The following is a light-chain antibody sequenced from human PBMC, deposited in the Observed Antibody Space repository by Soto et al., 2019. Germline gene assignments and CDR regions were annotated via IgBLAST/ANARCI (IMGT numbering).Light chain of an antibody. CDR3: QQYLNTPYT. CDR1: QSVLYSSNNKNY. J-gene: IGKJ2*01. V-gene: IGKV4-1*01. CDR2: WAS. Sequence: DIVMTQSPDSLAVSLGERATINCKSSQSVLYSSNNKNYLAWYQQKLRQPPKLLIYWASTRESGVPDRLSSSRSGTDFTLTISSLQAEDVAVYYCQQYLNTPYTFGLGTKLEIK.